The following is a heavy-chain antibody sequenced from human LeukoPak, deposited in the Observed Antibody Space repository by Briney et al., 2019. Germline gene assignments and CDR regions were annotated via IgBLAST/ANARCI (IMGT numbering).Heavy chain of an antibody. Sequence: ASVKVSCKASGYTFTNYGLSWVRQAPGQGLEWMGRISAYNGNTNYAQKFQGRVTMTTDTSTNTAYMELRSLRSDDTAVYYCARGYYDSSDYEYFQHWGQGTLVTVSS. J-gene: IGHJ1*01. CDR2: ISAYNGNT. V-gene: IGHV1-18*01. D-gene: IGHD3-22*01. CDR3: ARGYYDSSDYEYFQH. CDR1: GYTFTNYG.